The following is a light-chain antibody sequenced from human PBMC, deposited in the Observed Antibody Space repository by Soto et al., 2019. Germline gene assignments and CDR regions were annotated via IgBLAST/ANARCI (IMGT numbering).Light chain of an antibody. Sequence: QSALTRPRSVSGFPGQSVTISCTGTSSDVVSWYQQHPGKAPKLIIYYVSQRPSGVPDRFSGSKSGNTASLTISGLQAEDVAYYYCCSSAGGFTWVFGCGTKLTVL. CDR2: YVS. J-gene: IGLJ3*02. V-gene: IGLV2-11*01. CDR1: SSDV. CDR3: CSSAGGFTWV.